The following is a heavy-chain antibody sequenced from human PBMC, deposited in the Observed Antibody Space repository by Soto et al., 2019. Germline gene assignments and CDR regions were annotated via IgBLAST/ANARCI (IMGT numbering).Heavy chain of an antibody. CDR2: IIPILGIA. V-gene: IGHV1-69*02. D-gene: IGHD6-13*01. CDR3: ASNIAAARYYYYYMDV. CDR1: GGTFSSYT. J-gene: IGHJ6*03. Sequence: QVQLVQSGAEVKKPGSSVKVSCKASGGTFSSYTISWVRQAPGQGLEWMGRIIPILGIANYAQKFQGRVTITADKSTSTAYMELSSLRSEDMAVYYCASNIAAARYYYYYMDVWGKGTTVTVSS.